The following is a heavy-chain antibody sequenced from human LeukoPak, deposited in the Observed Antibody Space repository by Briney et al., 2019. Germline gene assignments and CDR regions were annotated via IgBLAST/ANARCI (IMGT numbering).Heavy chain of an antibody. CDR3: AREPLKSGWFDP. V-gene: IGHV4-59*01. CDR1: GGSISSYY. Sequence: TAETLSLTCTVSGGSISSYYWSWIRQPPGKGLEWIGYIYYSGSTNYNPSLKSRVTISVDTSKNQFSLKLSSVTAADTAVYYCAREPLKSGWFDPWGQGTLVTVSS. CDR2: IYYSGST. J-gene: IGHJ5*02.